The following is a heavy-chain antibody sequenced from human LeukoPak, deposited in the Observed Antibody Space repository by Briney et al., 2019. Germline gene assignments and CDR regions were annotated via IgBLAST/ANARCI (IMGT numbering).Heavy chain of an antibody. CDR2: MNPNSGNT. V-gene: IGHV1-8*03. Sequence: ASVKVSCKASGYTFTSYDINWVRQATGQGLEWMGWMNPNSGNTDYAQKFQGRFTITINTSISTAYMELSSLRSDDTAVYYCARETYSNILTGTDYWGPGTLVTVSS. D-gene: IGHD3-9*01. J-gene: IGHJ4*02. CDR1: GYTFTSYD. CDR3: ARETYSNILTGTDY.